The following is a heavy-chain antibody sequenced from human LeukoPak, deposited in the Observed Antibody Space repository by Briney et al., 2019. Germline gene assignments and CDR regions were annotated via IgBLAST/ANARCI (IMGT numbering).Heavy chain of an antibody. CDR1: GFTFSSYG. J-gene: IGHJ4*02. Sequence: PGRSLRLSCAASGFTFSSYGMHWVRQAPGKGLEWVAFIRYDGSNKYYADSVKGRFTISRDNSKNTLYLQMNSLRAEDTAVYYCAKVGYGGNSNYFDYWGQGTLVTVSS. CDR2: IRYDGSNK. D-gene: IGHD4-23*01. CDR3: AKVGYGGNSNYFDY. V-gene: IGHV3-30*02.